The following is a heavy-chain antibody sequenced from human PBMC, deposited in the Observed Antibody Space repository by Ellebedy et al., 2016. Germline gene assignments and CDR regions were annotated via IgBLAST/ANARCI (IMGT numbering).Heavy chain of an antibody. CDR1: GFTFSSHA. CDR3: ANVGGSGTYYNGY. CDR2: VVGSGERT. Sequence: GESLKISCEASGFTFSSHAMSWVRQAPGKGPEWVSAVVGSGERTFYADYVKGRFTISRDNSKNRLYLQMSSLKVEDTATYYCANVGGSGTYYNGYWGQGTLVTVSS. J-gene: IGHJ4*02. D-gene: IGHD3-10*01. V-gene: IGHV3-23*01.